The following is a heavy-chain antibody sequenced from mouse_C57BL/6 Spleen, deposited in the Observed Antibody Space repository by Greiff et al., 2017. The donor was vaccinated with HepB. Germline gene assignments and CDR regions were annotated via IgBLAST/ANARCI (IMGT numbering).Heavy chain of an antibody. CDR3: ARGYYYGSSYVPFAY. CDR2: IYPGGGYT. J-gene: IGHJ3*01. D-gene: IGHD1-1*01. CDR1: GYTFTNYW. V-gene: IGHV1-63*01. Sequence: QVQLQQSGAELVRPGTSVKMSCKASGYTFTNYWIGWAKQRPGQGLEWIGDIYPGGGYTNYNEKFKGKATLTADKSSSTAYMQFSSLTSEDSAIYYCARGYYYGSSYVPFAYWGQGTLVTVSA.